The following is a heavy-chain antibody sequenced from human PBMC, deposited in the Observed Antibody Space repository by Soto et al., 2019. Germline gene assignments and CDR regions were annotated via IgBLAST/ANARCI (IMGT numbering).Heavy chain of an antibody. D-gene: IGHD5-12*01. Sequence: QVQLVQPGAEVKKPGVSVKFSCKASGYIFTNFYIHWVRQAPGQGLEWIGIINPNGGSTNYAQNCQGRVTMTRDTSTSTVYMDLRSRRSEDTAVYYCTRWLASGDYWGQGTLITVSS. CDR3: TRWLASGDY. J-gene: IGHJ4*02. V-gene: IGHV1-46*03. CDR1: GYIFTNFY. CDR2: INPNGGST.